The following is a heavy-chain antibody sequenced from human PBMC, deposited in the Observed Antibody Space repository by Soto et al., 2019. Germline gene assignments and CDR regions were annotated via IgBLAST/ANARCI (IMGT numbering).Heavy chain of an antibody. CDR2: ITGSGDYT. J-gene: IGHJ4*02. Sequence: PGGSLRLSCAASGFTFSNYAMSWVRQAPGKGLEWVSSITGSGDYTYYADSVKGRFTISRDNSKNTLYLQMNSLRAEDTAVYYCAKARYYDSTGYLYYFDYWGQGTLVTVLL. V-gene: IGHV3-23*01. CDR3: AKARYYDSTGYLYYFDY. D-gene: IGHD3-22*01. CDR1: GFTFSNYA.